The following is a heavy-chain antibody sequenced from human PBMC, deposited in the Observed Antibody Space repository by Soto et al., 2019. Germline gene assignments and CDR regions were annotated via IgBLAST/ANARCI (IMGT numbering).Heavy chain of an antibody. CDR2: IYYSGST. Sequence: SETLSLTCTVSGGSISSYYWSWIRQPPGKGLEWIGYIYYSGSTNYNPSLKSRVTISVDTSKNQFSLKLSSVTAADTAVYYCARHLNWWGSSGWYVYFDYWGQGTLVTVSS. D-gene: IGHD6-19*01. J-gene: IGHJ4*02. CDR3: ARHLNWWGSSGWYVYFDY. V-gene: IGHV4-59*08. CDR1: GGSISSYY.